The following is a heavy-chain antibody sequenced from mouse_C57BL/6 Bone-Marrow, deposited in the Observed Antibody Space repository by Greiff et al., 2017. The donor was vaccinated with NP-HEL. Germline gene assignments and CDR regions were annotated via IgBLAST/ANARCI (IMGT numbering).Heavy chain of an antibody. CDR1: GFTFSDYY. D-gene: IGHD1-1*01. Sequence: DVKLVESGGGLVQPGGSLKLSCAASGFTFSDYYMYWVRQTPEKRLEWVAYISNGGGSTYYPDTVKGRFTISRDNAKNTLYLQMSRLKSEDTAMYYCARHLYYYGSSPPFAYWGQGTLVTVSA. J-gene: IGHJ3*01. CDR3: ARHLYYYGSSPPFAY. V-gene: IGHV5-12*01. CDR2: ISNGGGST.